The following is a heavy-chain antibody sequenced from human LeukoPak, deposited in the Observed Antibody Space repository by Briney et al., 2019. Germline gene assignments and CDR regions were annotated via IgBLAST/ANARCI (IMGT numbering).Heavy chain of an antibody. V-gene: IGHV1-2*02. Sequence: ASVTVSFKASGYTFTVYYMHWVRQAPGQGLEWMGWINPNSGGTNYAQKFQGRVTITRDTSISTAYMELSRLRSDDTAVYYCARRDTYYYDSSGYYSPYYYYYMDVWAKGPRSPSP. J-gene: IGHJ6*03. CDR1: GYTFTVYY. D-gene: IGHD3-22*01. CDR3: ARRDTYYYDSSGYYSPYYYYYMDV. CDR2: INPNSGGT.